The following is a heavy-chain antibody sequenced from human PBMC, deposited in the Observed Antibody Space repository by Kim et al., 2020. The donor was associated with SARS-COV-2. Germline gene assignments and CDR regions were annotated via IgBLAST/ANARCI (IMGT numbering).Heavy chain of an antibody. V-gene: IGHV3-72*01. CDR3: ARSQSDSHPGDFHY. Sequence: GGSLRLSCAASGFTLSDHFMDWVRQAPGKGLEWVGRARNKAHSYITEYAASVKGRFTISRDESKSSLHLQMNSLKTEDTALYFCARSQSDSHPGDFHYWGQGTLVTVSP. D-gene: IGHD2-21*02. CDR2: ARNKAHSYIT. J-gene: IGHJ4*02. CDR1: GFTLSDHF.